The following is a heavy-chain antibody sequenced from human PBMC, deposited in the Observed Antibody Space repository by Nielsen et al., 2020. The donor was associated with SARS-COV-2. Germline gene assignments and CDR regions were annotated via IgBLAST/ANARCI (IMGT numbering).Heavy chain of an antibody. CDR1: GFTFSSYG. V-gene: IGHV3-30*03. CDR2: ISYDGSNK. D-gene: IGHD2/OR15-2a*01. CDR3: TRDRYRQSVILWLY. Sequence: GGSLRLSCAASGFTFSSYGMHWVRQAPGKGLEWVAVISYDGSNKYYADSVKGRFTISRDDSKGIAYLQMNSLKTEDTAVYYCTRDRYRQSVILWLYWGQGTQVTVSS. J-gene: IGHJ4*02.